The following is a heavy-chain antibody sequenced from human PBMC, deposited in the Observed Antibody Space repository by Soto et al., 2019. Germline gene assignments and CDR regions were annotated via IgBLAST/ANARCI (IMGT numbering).Heavy chain of an antibody. V-gene: IGHV1-3*01. CDR1: GYTFTSYA. J-gene: IGHJ4*02. D-gene: IGHD6-13*01. CDR3: ARGRIATAPPPDY. CDR2: INAGNGNT. Sequence: QVQLVQCGAEVKKPGASVKVSSKASGYTFTSYAMHWVRQASGQRLEWMGWINAGNGNTKYSQKFQGRVTITRDTSASSAYMQLSTLRSEDTAVYYCARGRIATAPPPDYWGQGTLVTVSS.